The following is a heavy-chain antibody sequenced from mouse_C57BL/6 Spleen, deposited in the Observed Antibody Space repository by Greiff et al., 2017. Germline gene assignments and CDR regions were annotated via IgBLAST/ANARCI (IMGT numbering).Heavy chain of an antibody. D-gene: IGHD2-2*01. CDR2: IYPSDSET. CDR1: GYTFTSYW. CDR3: ARGYGCGHAMDD. Sequence: VQLQQPGAELVRPGSSVTLSCKASGYTFTSYWMDWVKQRPGQGLEWIGKIYPSDSETNYNQKFKDKATLTVDKSSSTVYMQLSRLTSEDSAVYYCARGYGCGHAMDDWGQGTSVTVSS. J-gene: IGHJ4*01. V-gene: IGHV1-61*01.